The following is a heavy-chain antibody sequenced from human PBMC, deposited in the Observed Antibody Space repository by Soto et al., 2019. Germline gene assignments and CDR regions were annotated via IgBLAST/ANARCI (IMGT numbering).Heavy chain of an antibody. V-gene: IGHV1-69*01. CDR2: IIPIFGTA. Sequence: QVQLVQSGAEVKKPGSSVKVSCKASGVPFSSYAISWVRQAPGQGLEWMGGIIPIFGTANYAQKFQGRVTITADESTTTAYLELSSLRSEDTAMYYCARGSHSPGIAVAGYYYWGQGTLVTVSS. CDR1: GVPFSSYA. D-gene: IGHD6-19*01. CDR3: ARGSHSPGIAVAGYYY. J-gene: IGHJ4*02.